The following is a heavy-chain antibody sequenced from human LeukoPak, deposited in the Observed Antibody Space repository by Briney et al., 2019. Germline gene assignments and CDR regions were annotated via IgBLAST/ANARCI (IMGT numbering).Heavy chain of an antibody. Sequence: SVKVSCKASGGTFSSYAISWVRQAPGQGLEWMGGIIPIFGTANYAQKFQGRVTITTDESTSTAYMELSSLRSEDTAVYYCARDRGWLLPLGYYYMDVWGKGTTVTVSS. D-gene: IGHD5-24*01. CDR3: ARDRGWLLPLGYYYMDV. J-gene: IGHJ6*03. CDR1: GGTFSSYA. CDR2: IIPIFGTA. V-gene: IGHV1-69*05.